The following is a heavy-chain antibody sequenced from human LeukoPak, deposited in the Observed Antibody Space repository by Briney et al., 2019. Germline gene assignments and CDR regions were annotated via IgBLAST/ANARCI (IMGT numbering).Heavy chain of an antibody. CDR1: GGSISSSSYY. CDR3: ARYEQIVLMVYEGGWVDY. D-gene: IGHD2-8*01. J-gene: IGHJ4*02. CDR2: IYYSGST. Sequence: SETLSLTCTVSGGSISSSSYYWGWIRQPPGKGLEWIGSIYYSGSTYYNPSLKSRVTISVDTSKNQFSLKLSSVTAADTSVYYCARYEQIVLMVYEGGWVDYWGQGTLVTVSS. V-gene: IGHV4-39*01.